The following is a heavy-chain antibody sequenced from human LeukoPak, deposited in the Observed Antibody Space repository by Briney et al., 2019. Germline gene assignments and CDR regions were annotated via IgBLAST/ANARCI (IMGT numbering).Heavy chain of an antibody. D-gene: IGHD4-17*01. CDR3: AKDSSGDPYYFDY. CDR2: ISYDGSNK. Sequence: PGGSLRLSCAASGFTFSSYGMHWVRQAPGKGLEWVAVISYDGSNKYYADSVKGRFTISRDNAKNSLYLQMNSLRAEDTALYYCAKDSSGDPYYFDYWGQGTLVTVSS. J-gene: IGHJ4*02. V-gene: IGHV3-30*18. CDR1: GFTFSSYG.